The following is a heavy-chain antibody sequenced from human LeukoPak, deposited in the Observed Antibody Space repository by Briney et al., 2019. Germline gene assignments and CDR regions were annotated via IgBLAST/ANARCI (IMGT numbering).Heavy chain of an antibody. D-gene: IGHD3-10*01. V-gene: IGHV4-34*01. CDR1: GGSLSGAN. J-gene: IGHJ5*02. CDR3: ARSLLWFGENWFDP. Sequence: SETLSLTCGVFGGSLSGANWSWIRQPPGKGLEWIGSIYYSGSTYYNPSLKSRVTISVDTSKNQFSLKLSSVTAADTAVYYCARSLLWFGENWFDPWGQGTLVTVSS. CDR2: IYYSGST.